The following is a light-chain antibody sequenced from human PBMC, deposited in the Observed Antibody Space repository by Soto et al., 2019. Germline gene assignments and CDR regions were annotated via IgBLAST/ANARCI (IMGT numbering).Light chain of an antibody. CDR2: AAS. J-gene: IGKJ2*01. CDR1: QSISSY. V-gene: IGKV1-39*01. Sequence: DIQMTQSPSSLSASVGDRVTITCRASQSISSYLNWYQQKPGKAPKLLICAASSLQSGVPSMVSGNGSGTCVNLTICSRQPSDCATYDCLQSESTPYTLGRGTKREIK. CDR3: LQSESTPYT.